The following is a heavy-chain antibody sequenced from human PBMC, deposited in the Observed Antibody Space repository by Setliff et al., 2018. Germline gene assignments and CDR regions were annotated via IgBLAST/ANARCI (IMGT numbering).Heavy chain of an antibody. J-gene: IGHJ5*02. D-gene: IGHD6-19*01. V-gene: IGHV4-31*03. CDR3: ARDLLSPSSGWTFDP. CDR1: GGSISSGGYY. Sequence: PSETLSLTCTVSGGSISSGGYYWTWIRQHPGRGLEWIGYIYYSGSTYYSPSLKSRVTISVDTSKNQFSLKLSSVTAADTAVYYCARDLLSPSSGWTFDPWGQGTLVTVSS. CDR2: IYYSGST.